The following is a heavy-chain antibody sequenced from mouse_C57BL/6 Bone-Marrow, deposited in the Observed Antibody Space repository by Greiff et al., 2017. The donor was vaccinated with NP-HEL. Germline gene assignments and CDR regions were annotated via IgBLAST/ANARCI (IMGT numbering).Heavy chain of an antibody. CDR2: IDPENGDT. D-gene: IGHD2-3*01. CDR3: TSPDGYFAY. J-gene: IGHJ3*01. V-gene: IGHV14-4*01. CDR1: GFNIKDDY. Sequence: DVQLQESGAELVRPGASVKLSCTASGFNIKDDYMHWVKQRPEQGLEWIGWIDPENGDTEYASKFQGKATITADTSSNTAYLQLSSLTSEDTAVYYCTSPDGYFAYWGQGTLVTVSA.